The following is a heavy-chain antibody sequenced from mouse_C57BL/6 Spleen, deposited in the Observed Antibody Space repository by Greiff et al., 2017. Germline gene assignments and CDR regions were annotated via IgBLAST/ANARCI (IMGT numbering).Heavy chain of an antibody. CDR1: GFTFSSYA. CDR3: ARDLYDYDDY. D-gene: IGHD2-4*01. J-gene: IGHJ2*01. CDR2: ISDGGNYT. Sequence: EVKLMESGGGLVKPGGSLKLSCAASGFTFSSYAMSWVRQTPEKRLEWVATISDGGNYTYYPDNVKGRFTLSRDNAKNNLYLQMSHLKSEDTAMYYCARDLYDYDDYWGKGTTLTVAS. V-gene: IGHV5-4*01.